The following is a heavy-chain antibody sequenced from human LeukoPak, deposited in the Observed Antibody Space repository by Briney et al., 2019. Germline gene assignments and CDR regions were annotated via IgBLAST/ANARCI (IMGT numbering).Heavy chain of an antibody. D-gene: IGHD3-22*01. Sequence: GGSLRLSCAASGFTFSSYAMHWVRQAPGKGREWVALISYDGSNKYYADSVKARFIIPRDNSKNTLYLQMNSLRAEDTAVYYCAKDQYYYDSSGTAFDYWGQGTLVTVSS. CDR2: ISYDGSNK. CDR3: AKDQYYYDSSGTAFDY. CDR1: GFTFSSYA. J-gene: IGHJ4*02. V-gene: IGHV3-30*04.